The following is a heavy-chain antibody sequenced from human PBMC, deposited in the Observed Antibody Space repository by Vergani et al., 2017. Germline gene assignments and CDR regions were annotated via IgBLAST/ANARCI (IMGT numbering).Heavy chain of an antibody. CDR2: IYPGDSDT. J-gene: IGHJ6*03. CDR3: ARQRCSSTSCYSEYYMDV. CDR1: GYSFTSYW. Sequence: EVQLVQSGAEVKKPGESLKISCKGSGYSFTSYWIGWVRQMPGKGLEGMGIIYPGDSDTRYSPSFQGQVTISADKSISTAYLQWSSLKASDTAMYYCARQRCSSTSCYSEYYMDVWGKGTTVTVSS. V-gene: IGHV5-51*01. D-gene: IGHD2-2*01.